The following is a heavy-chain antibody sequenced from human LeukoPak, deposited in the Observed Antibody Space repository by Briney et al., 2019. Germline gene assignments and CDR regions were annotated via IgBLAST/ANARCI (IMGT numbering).Heavy chain of an antibody. D-gene: IGHD3-22*01. Sequence: SETLSLTCTVSGGSISSGGHSWSWIRQPPGKGLEWIGYIYHSGSGSTYYNPSLKSRVTISIDKSKNQFSLKLNSVTAADTAVYYCAREFKDYDSSGYFDAFDIWGQGTMVTVSS. CDR1: GGSISSGGHS. V-gene: IGHV4-30-2*01. CDR3: AREFKDYDSSGYFDAFDI. CDR2: IYHSGSGST. J-gene: IGHJ3*02.